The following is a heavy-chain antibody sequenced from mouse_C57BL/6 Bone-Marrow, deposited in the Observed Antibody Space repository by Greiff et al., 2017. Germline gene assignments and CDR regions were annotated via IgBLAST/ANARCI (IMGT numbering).Heavy chain of an antibody. D-gene: IGHD1-3*01. V-gene: IGHV2-2*01. Sequence: VHLVESGPGLVQPSQSLSITCTASGFSLTSYGVHWVRQSPGKGLEWLGVIWSGGSTAYNAAFISRLSISKDNSNSQVFFKMSSLQADDTAIYYCARKVGDGYFDDWGTGTTVTVSS. CDR1: GFSLTSYG. CDR3: ARKVGDGYFDD. J-gene: IGHJ1*03. CDR2: IWSGGST.